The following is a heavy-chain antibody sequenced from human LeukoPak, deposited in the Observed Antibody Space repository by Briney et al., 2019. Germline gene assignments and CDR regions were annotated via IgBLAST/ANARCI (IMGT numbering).Heavy chain of an antibody. CDR2: ISAYNGNT. D-gene: IGHD3-3*01. CDR1: GYTFTGYG. Sequence: ASVKVSCKASGYTFTGYGISWVRQAPGQGLEWMGWISAYNGNTNYAQKLQGRVTMTTDTSTSTAYMELRSLRSDDTAVYYCARDGVKIGSYYYGMDVWGQGTTVTVSS. J-gene: IGHJ6*02. V-gene: IGHV1-18*01. CDR3: ARDGVKIGSYYYGMDV.